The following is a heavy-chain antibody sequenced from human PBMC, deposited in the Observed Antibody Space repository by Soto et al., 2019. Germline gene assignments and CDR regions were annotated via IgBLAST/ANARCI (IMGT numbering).Heavy chain of an antibody. CDR3: ARLRADCGSGTCSGSF. D-gene: IGHD2-15*01. CDR1: ESIFTNSG. J-gene: IGHJ4*02. CDR2: INPTLGTT. V-gene: IGHV1-69*01. Sequence: QLVQPGAEVKKPDSTVKVSCKASESIFTNSGVTWVRQAPGQGLEWMGGINPTLGTTHYAQRFQGRLKIDADESRTIVNMGLSNLTPDDTAVYYCARLRADCGSGTCSGSFWGQGTLVTVSS.